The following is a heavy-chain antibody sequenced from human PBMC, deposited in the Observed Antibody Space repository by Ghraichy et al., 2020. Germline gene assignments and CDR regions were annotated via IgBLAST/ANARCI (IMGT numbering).Heavy chain of an antibody. Sequence: SQTLSLTCTVSGGSLNAYYWSWIRQSADKGLEWIGRIHASGRTNYNPSLENRVTLSVDTSNNQVSLRLSDVTAADTAMYYCARSGSATYYKGGYFDYWGQGTLVTVSS. D-gene: IGHD3-10*01. J-gene: IGHJ4*02. CDR1: GGSLNAYY. V-gene: IGHV4-4*07. CDR2: IHASGRT. CDR3: ARSGSATYYKGGYFDY.